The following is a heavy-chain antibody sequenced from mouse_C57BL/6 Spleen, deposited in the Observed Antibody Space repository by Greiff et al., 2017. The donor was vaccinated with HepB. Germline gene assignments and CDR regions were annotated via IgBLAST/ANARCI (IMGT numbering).Heavy chain of an antibody. CDR1: GFTFSDYG. CDR3: GVREGNYYFDY. J-gene: IGHJ2*01. CDR2: ISSGSSTI. Sequence: EVMLVESGGGLVKPGGSLKLSCAASGFTFSDYGMHWVRQAPEKGLEWVAYISSGSSTIYYADTVKDRFTISRDNAKNTLFLQMTSLRAEDTAMYYCGVREGNYYFDYWGQGTTLTVSS. V-gene: IGHV5-17*01. D-gene: IGHD2-1*01.